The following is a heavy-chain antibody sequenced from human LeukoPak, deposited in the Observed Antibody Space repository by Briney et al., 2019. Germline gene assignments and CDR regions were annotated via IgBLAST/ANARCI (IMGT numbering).Heavy chain of an antibody. Sequence: SETLSLTCTVSGYSISSGYYWGWIRQPPGNGLEWIGSIYHSGSTYYNPSLKSRVTISVDTSKNQFSLKLSSVTAADTAVYYCARASSGSYSRYFDFWGQGTLVTVSS. J-gene: IGHJ4*02. CDR3: ARASSGSYSRYFDF. D-gene: IGHD1-26*01. CDR2: IYHSGST. CDR1: GYSISSGYY. V-gene: IGHV4-38-2*02.